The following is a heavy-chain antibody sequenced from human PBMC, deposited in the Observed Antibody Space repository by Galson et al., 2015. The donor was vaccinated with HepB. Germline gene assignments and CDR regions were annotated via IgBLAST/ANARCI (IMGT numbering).Heavy chain of an antibody. CDR3: AKDSSNYYYDSSGHFDY. D-gene: IGHD3-22*01. J-gene: IGHJ4*02. CDR2: MSWNSGSI. V-gene: IGHV3-9*01. CDR1: GFTFDDHA. Sequence: SLRLSCAASGFTFDDHAMHWVRQAPGKVLEWVSGMSWNSGSIGYADSVKGRFTISRDNAKNSLYLQMNSLRVEDTALYYCAKDSSNYYYDSSGHFDYWGQGTLVTVSS.